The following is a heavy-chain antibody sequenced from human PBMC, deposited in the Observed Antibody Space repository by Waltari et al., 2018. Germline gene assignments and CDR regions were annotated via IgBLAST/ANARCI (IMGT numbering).Heavy chain of an antibody. CDR1: GYTFTSYY. J-gene: IGHJ4*02. Sequence: QVQLVPSGAEVKKPGASVKVSCKASGYTFTSYYMHWVRQAPGQGLEWVGIINPSGGSTSYAQKCQGRVTMTRDTSTSTVYMELSSLRSEDTAVYYCARLVGATPFDYWGQGTLVTVSS. V-gene: IGHV1-46*01. D-gene: IGHD1-26*01. CDR2: INPSGGST. CDR3: ARLVGATPFDY.